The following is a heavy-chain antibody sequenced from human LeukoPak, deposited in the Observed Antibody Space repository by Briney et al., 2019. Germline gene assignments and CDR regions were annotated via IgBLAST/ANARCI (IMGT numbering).Heavy chain of an antibody. CDR3: ARDYYDSSGYYFY. J-gene: IGHJ4*02. D-gene: IGHD3-22*01. CDR1: GGSISSGSYY. V-gene: IGHV4-61*02. CDR2: IYTSGST. Sequence: PSETLSLTCTVSGGSISSGSYYWRWIRQPAGKGLEWIGRIYTSGSTNYNPSLKSRVTISVDTSKNQFSLKLSSVTAADTAVYYCARDYYDSSGYYFYWGQGTLVTVSS.